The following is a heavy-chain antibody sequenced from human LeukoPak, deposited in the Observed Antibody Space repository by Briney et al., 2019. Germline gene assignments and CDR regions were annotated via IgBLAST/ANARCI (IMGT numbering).Heavy chain of an antibody. CDR2: ISYDGSSK. CDR3: AKPFVGVPSAMEDYFDY. V-gene: IGHV3-30*18. J-gene: IGHJ4*02. Sequence: PGWSLRLSCAASGFTFSSYGMHWVRQAPGKGLEWVAVISYDGSSKYYADSVKGRFTISRDNSRNTLYLQMNSLRAEDTAVYYCAKPFVGVPSAMEDYFDYWGQGTLVTVSS. CDR1: GFTFSSYG. D-gene: IGHD2-2*01.